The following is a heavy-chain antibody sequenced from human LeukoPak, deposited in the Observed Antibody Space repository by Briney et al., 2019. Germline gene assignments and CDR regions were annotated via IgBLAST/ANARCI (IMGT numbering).Heavy chain of an antibody. CDR1: GYSISSGYY. Sequence: SETLSLTCAVSGYSISSGYYWGWIRQPPGKGLEGIGSIYHSGTYYNPSLESRPTISIDPPKHQFSLQRSSVTAADTAVYYCARGDNYYDSSGYLDWGQGALVTVPS. CDR2: IYHSGT. D-gene: IGHD3-22*01. V-gene: IGHV4-38-2*01. J-gene: IGHJ4*02. CDR3: ARGDNYYDSSGYLD.